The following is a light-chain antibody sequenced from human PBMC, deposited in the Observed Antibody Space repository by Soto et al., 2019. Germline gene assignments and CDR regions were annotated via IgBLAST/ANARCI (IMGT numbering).Light chain of an antibody. CDR2: GAS. J-gene: IGKJ1*01. CDR3: QQYATSPRT. V-gene: IGKV3-20*01. Sequence: VLTQSPGTLSLSPGEEATLSCRASQSVNNNYLAWYQQIPGQPPRLLIYGASSRATGIPDRFSGRGSGTDFTLTIARLEPEDFSVYYCQQYATSPRTFGQGTKV. CDR1: QSVNNNY.